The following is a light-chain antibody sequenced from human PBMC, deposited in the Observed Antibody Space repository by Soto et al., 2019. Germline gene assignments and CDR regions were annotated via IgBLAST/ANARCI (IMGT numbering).Light chain of an antibody. CDR1: ESISRW. CDR3: QLYSVYSSWT. Sequence: DIEMTQPPSTLSACVGDRVTITCRASESISRWLAWYQQKPGKVPKLLIYQASSLESGVPSRFSGSGSRTEFTLTISSLQTEDFATYYCQLYSVYSSWTFGQGTKVDIK. J-gene: IGKJ1*01. V-gene: IGKV1-5*03. CDR2: QAS.